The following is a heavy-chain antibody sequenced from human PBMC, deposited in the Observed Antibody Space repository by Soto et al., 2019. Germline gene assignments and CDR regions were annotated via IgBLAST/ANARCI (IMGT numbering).Heavy chain of an antibody. Sequence: EVQLVESGGGFVQPGGSLRLSCASSGFDFSNSWMHWVRQVPGKGLVWVSHINSDESSTTYADSVKGRVTISRDNARTTLYLHLDSMRVEDTVVYYCARDKSYALAVWGQGTTVTVSS. CDR2: INSDESST. D-gene: IGHD4-17*01. J-gene: IGHJ6*02. CDR3: ARDKSYALAV. CDR1: GFDFSNSW. V-gene: IGHV3-74*03.